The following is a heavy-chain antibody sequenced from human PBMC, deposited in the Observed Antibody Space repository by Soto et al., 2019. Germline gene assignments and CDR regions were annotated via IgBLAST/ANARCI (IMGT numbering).Heavy chain of an antibody. CDR2: ISWNSGSI. V-gene: IGHV3-9*01. J-gene: IGHJ6*03. CDR3: AKDGVRLDTYYYYYMDV. D-gene: IGHD3-10*01. CDR1: GFTFDDYA. Sequence: GGSLRLSCAASGFTFDDYAMHWVRQAPGKGLEWVSGISWNSGSIGYADSVKGRFTISRDNAKNSLYLQMNSLRAEDTALYYCAKDGVRLDTYYYYYMDVWGKGTTVTVSS.